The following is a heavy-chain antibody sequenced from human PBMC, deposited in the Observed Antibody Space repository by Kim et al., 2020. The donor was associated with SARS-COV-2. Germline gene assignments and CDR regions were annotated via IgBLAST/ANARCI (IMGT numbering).Heavy chain of an antibody. CDR2: IWYDGSNK. V-gene: IGHV3-33*01. CDR3: ARGQLERRGGFGWFDP. D-gene: IGHD1-1*01. J-gene: IGHJ5*02. Sequence: GGSLRLSCAASGFTFSSYGMHWVRQAPGKGLEWVAVIWYDGSNKYYADSVKGRFTISRDNSKNTLYLQMNSLRAEDTAVYYCARGQLERRGGFGWFDPWGQGTLVTVSS. CDR1: GFTFSSYG.